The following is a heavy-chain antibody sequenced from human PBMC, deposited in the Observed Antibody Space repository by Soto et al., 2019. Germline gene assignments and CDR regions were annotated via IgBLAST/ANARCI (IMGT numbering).Heavy chain of an antibody. CDR1: GFTFSSYG. CDR3: AKPLPTFHWLSPAFDY. V-gene: IGHV3-30*18. J-gene: IGHJ4*02. D-gene: IGHD3-9*01. Sequence: PGGSLRLSCAASGFTFSSYGMHWVRQAPGKGLEWVAVISYDGSNKYYADSVKGRFTISRDNSKNTLYLQMNSLRAEDTAVYYCAKPLPTFHWLSPAFDYWGQGTLVTVSS. CDR2: ISYDGSNK.